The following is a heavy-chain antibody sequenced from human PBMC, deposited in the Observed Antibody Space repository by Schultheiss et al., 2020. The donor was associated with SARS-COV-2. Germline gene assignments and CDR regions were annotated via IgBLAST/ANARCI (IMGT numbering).Heavy chain of an antibody. Sequence: GGSLRLSCAASGFTFSSYEMNWVRQAPGKGLEWVSYISSSGSTIYYADSVKGRFTISRDNAKNSLYLQMNSLRAEDTAVYYCARDLRGSYNTFYYYYGMDVWGQGTTVTVSS. V-gene: IGHV3-48*03. J-gene: IGHJ6*02. CDR2: ISSSGSTI. CDR3: ARDLRGSYNTFYYYYGMDV. CDR1: GFTFSSYE. D-gene: IGHD1-26*01.